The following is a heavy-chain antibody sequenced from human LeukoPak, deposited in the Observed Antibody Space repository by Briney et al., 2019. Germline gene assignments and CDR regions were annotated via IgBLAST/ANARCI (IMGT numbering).Heavy chain of an antibody. CDR2: INHSGST. D-gene: IGHD2-2*01. CDR1: GGSFSGYY. Sequence: SETLSLTCAVYGGSFSGYYWSWIPQPPGKALEGIGEINHSGSTNYTPSLKSRVTISQDTSKNQISLKLSSVTAADTAVYYCARGQSRDIVVVPATPNNYYGMDVWGQGTTVTVSS. V-gene: IGHV4-34*01. CDR3: ARGQSRDIVVVPATPNNYYGMDV. J-gene: IGHJ6*02.